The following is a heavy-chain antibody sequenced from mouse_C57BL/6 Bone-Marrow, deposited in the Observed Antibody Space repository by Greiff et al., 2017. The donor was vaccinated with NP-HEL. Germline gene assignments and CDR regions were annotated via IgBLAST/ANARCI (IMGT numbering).Heavy chain of an antibody. CDR1: GYTFTSYW. Sequence: QVQLQQPGAELVMPGASVKLSCKASGYTFTSYWMHWVKQRPGQGLEWIGEIDPSDSYTNYNQKFKGKSTLTVDKSSSTAYMQLSSLTSEDSAVYYSARWGGYDGRRYYFDYWGQGTTLTVSS. CDR3: ARWGGYDGRRYYFDY. J-gene: IGHJ2*01. CDR2: IDPSDSYT. V-gene: IGHV1-69*01. D-gene: IGHD2-2*01.